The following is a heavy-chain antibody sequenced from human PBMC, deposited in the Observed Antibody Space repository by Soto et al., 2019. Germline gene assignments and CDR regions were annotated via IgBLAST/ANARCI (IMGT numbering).Heavy chain of an antibody. V-gene: IGHV4-59*01. J-gene: IGHJ4*02. Sequence: SETLSLTCAVYGGSFSGYYWSWIRQPPGKGLEWIGYIYYSGSTNYNPSLKSRVTISVDTSKNQFSLKLSSVTAADTAVYYCARDNGREQYYDSSGYWYYFDYWGQGTLVTVSS. CDR2: IYYSGST. CDR1: GGSFSGYY. CDR3: ARDNGREQYYDSSGYWYYFDY. D-gene: IGHD3-22*01.